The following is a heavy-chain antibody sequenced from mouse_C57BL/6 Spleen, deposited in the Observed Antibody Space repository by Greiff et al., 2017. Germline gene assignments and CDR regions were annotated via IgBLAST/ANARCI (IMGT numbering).Heavy chain of an antibody. CDR2: INPSNGGT. J-gene: IGHJ3*01. CDR1: GYTFTSYW. D-gene: IGHD6-1*01. CDR3: GREGASWVAWFAY. V-gene: IGHV1-53*01. Sequence: QVQLQQPGTELVKPGASVKLSCKASGYTFTSYWLTWVKQRPGQGLEWIGTINPSNGGTYSNEKFKSKATLTVDKSSSTADVQLSSRASEVSAVYYCGREGASWVAWFAYWGQGTLVTVSA.